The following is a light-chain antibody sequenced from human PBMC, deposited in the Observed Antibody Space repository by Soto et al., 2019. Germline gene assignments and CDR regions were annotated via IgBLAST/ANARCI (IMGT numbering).Light chain of an antibody. J-gene: IGKJ1*01. CDR2: DAS. V-gene: IGKV3-20*01. CDR1: LTVTNNY. Sequence: PGERATLSCRASLTVTNNYLAWYQQKAGQAPRLVIYDASTRATGIPDRFSASGSGTDFTLTIRRLEPEDFAVYFCQQYASAPLTFGQGTKVEVK. CDR3: QQYASAPLT.